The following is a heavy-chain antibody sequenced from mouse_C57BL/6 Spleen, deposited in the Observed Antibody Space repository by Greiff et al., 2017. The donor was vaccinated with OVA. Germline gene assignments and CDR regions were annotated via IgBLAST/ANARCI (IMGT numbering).Heavy chain of an antibody. V-gene: IGHV5-6*02. J-gene: IGHJ4*01. CDR3: ARQYYGSRREGIMDY. Sequence: EVMLVESGGDLVKPGGSLKLSCAASGFTFSSYGMSWVRQTPDKRLEWVATISSGGSYTYYPDSVKGRFTISRDNAKNTLYLQMSSLKSEDTAMYYCARQYYGSRREGIMDYWGQGTSVTVSS. D-gene: IGHD1-1*01. CDR2: ISSGGSYT. CDR1: GFTFSSYG.